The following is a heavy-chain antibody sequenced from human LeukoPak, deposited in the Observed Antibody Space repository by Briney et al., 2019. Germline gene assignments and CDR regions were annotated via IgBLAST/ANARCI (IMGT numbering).Heavy chain of an antibody. CDR2: IIPEFDEA. J-gene: IGHJ4*02. CDR1: GGIFSKWS. D-gene: IGHD5-18*01. CDR3: ASGGVTVYSYGPDF. V-gene: IGHV1-69*13. Sequence: SVKVSCKASGGIFSKWSISWVRQAPGQGLEWVGTIIPEFDEAHYAQKLQGRVTISADDSATAAYMELRSLTSEDTAIYYCASGGVTVYSYGPDFWGQGTLVAVSS.